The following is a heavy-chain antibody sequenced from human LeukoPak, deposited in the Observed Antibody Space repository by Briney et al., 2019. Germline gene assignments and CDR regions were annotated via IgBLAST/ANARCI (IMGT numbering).Heavy chain of an antibody. CDR1: GGSISSSSYY. V-gene: IGHV4-39*01. Sequence: SETLSLTCTVSGGSISSSSYYWAWIRQPPGKGLEWIGSIYYSGSTFYSPSLKSRVTLSVDTSKNQFSLKLSSVTAADTAVYFCSRETASTSWYWGQGTLVTVSS. J-gene: IGHJ4*02. D-gene: IGHD6-13*01. CDR2: IYYSGST. CDR3: SRETASTSWY.